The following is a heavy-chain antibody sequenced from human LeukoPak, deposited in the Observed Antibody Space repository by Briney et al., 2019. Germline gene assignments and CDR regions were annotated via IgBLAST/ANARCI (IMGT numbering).Heavy chain of an antibody. D-gene: IGHD3-22*01. V-gene: IGHV3-11*01. CDR2: ISSSGSTI. Sequence: PGGSLRLSCAASGFTFSDYYMSWIRQAPGKGLEWVSYISSSGSTIYYADSVKGRFTISRDNSKNTLYLQMNSLRAEDTAVYYCAKNNYYDSSGPDDYWGQGTLVTVSS. CDR1: GFTFSDYY. CDR3: AKNNYYDSSGPDDY. J-gene: IGHJ4*02.